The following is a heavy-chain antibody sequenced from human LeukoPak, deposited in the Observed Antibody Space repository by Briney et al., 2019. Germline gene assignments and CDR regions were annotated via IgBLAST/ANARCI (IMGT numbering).Heavy chain of an antibody. CDR3: TTIYFIPHDYGDWAEEQRNWFDP. Sequence: ASVKVSCKASGYTLTSYDINWVRQATGQGLEWMGWMNPNSGNTGYAQKFQGRVTMTRNTSISTAYMELSSLRSEDTAVYYCTTIYFIPHDYGDWAEEQRNWFDPWGQGTLVTVSS. D-gene: IGHD4-17*01. V-gene: IGHV1-8*01. CDR2: MNPNSGNT. J-gene: IGHJ5*02. CDR1: GYTLTSYD.